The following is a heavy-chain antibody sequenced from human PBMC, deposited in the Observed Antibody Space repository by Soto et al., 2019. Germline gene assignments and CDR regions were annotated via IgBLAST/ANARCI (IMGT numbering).Heavy chain of an antibody. J-gene: IGHJ6*02. CDR2: VIPIFATT. V-gene: IGHV1-69*01. D-gene: IGHD2-21*01. Sequence: QVQLVQSGAEVRKPGSSVRISRRASGGTFSNYAFSWVRQVPGQGLEWMGGVIPIFATTNHAQKFRGRVSINAVASTSTVYMELSSLRAEDTAVYYCARVRGGDYQYYYHYYNMDVWGQGTTVTVSS. CDR1: GGTFSNYA. CDR3: ARVRGGDYQYYYHYYNMDV.